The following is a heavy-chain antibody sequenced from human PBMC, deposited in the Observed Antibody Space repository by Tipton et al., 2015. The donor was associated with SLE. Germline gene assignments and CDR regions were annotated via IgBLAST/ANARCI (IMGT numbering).Heavy chain of an antibody. V-gene: IGHV4-31*02. J-gene: IGHJ4*02. D-gene: IGHD3-9*01. Sequence: LRLSCTVSGVSISSGGHYWSWLRQLPGKGLEWIGYLYYSGSTEYNPSLKSRVTISIDSSKSQLSLNLRSVTAADTAVYYCARDLGMSRYLDGRYFDYWGRGTQVTVSS. CDR3: ARDLGMSRYLDGRYFDY. CDR2: LYYSGST. CDR1: GVSISSGGHY.